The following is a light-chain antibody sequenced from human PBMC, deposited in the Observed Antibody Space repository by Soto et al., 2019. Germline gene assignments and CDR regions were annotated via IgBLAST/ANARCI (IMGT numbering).Light chain of an antibody. V-gene: IGKV1-39*01. CDR1: QSIRSD. J-gene: IGKJ1*01. CDR2: TTS. Sequence: DIQMTQSPSSLSASVGDRVTITCRASQSIRSDLNWYQQRPGKAPKLLIYTTSNLESGVPSRFSGSGSGTDVILTISNLQPEDFATDFCQQGFGRPRTFGLGTTVEAK. CDR3: QQGFGRPRT.